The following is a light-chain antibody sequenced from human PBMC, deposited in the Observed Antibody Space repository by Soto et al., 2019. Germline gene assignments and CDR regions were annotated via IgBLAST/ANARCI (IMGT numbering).Light chain of an antibody. J-gene: IGLJ1*01. CDR1: SSDVGSYNR. CDR3: NSYTNSSPYV. Sequence: QSALTQPASVSGSPGQSITISCTGTSSDVGSYNRVSWYQQPPGTAPKLIIYDVTNRPSGLSIRFSGSKSGNTASLTISGVQAEDAADYFCNSYTNSSPYVFGTGTKLTVL. V-gene: IGLV2-14*01. CDR2: DVT.